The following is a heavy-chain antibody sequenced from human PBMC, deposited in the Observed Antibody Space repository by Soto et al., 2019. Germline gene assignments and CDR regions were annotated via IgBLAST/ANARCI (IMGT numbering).Heavy chain of an antibody. CDR2: IYYSGRT. J-gene: IGHJ6*02. CDR3: ASRRAEYGMDV. D-gene: IGHD6-19*01. V-gene: IGHV4-39*01. Sequence: QLQLQESGPGLVKPSETLSLTCTVSGGSISSSSYYWGWIRQPPEKGLEWIGSIYYSGRTYYNPSLKSQIPISVDTSKNQFSLKLSSVTAADADVYYCASRRAEYGMDVWGQGTTVTVSS. CDR1: GGSISSSSYY.